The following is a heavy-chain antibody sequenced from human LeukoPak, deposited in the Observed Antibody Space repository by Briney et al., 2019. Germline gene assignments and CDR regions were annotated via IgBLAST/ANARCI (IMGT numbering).Heavy chain of an antibody. CDR2: ISYSGST. CDR1: GGSISSGGYY. CDR3: ARGGTRLVVPAAISFDY. D-gene: IGHD2-2*01. V-gene: IGHV4-31*03. Sequence: SETLSLTCTVSGGSISSGGYYWSWIRQHPGKGLEWIGYISYSGSTYYNPSLKSRVTISVDTSKNQFSLRLSSVTAADTAVYYCARGGTRLVVPAAISFDYWGQGTLVTVSS. J-gene: IGHJ4*02.